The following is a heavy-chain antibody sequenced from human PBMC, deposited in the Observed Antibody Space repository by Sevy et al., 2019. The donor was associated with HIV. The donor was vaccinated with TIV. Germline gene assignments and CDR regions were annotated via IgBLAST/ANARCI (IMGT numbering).Heavy chain of an antibody. J-gene: IGHJ3*02. CDR3: ARYEEDTSMVNAFDI. V-gene: IGHV3-21*06. D-gene: IGHD5-18*01. Sequence: GGSLRLSCAASGFTFSNYNMNWVRQAPGKGLEWVSSISFSGIYIHYADSVKGRFTISRDNAKNSLYLQMNSLRAEDTAVYYCARYEEDTSMVNAFDIWGQGTMVTVSS. CDR2: ISFSGIYI. CDR1: GFTFSNYN.